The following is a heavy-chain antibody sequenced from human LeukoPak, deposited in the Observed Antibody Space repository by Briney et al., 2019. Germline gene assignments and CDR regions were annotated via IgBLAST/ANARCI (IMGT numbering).Heavy chain of an antibody. D-gene: IGHD2-2*01. Sequence: ASVKVSCKASGYTFTSYGISWVRQAPGQGLEWMGWISAYNGNTNYAQKLQGRVTMTTDTSTSTAYMELRSLRSDDTAVYYCARAWGYCSSTSCYFDYWGQGTLVTVSS. CDR1: GYTFTSYG. V-gene: IGHV1-18*01. J-gene: IGHJ4*02. CDR2: ISAYNGNT. CDR3: ARAWGYCSSTSCYFDY.